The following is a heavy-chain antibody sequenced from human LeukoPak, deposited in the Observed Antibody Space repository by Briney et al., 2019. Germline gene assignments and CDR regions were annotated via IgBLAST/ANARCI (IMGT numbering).Heavy chain of an antibody. Sequence: PSETLSLTCTVSGGSISSYYWSWIRQPAGQGLEWIGLIYTSGSTNYNPSLKSRATMSVDTSKNQFSLKLSSVTAADTAVYYCASGVSPSYDSSGYYFGTGWFDPWGQGTLVTVSS. CDR2: IYTSGST. CDR3: ASGVSPSYDSSGYYFGTGWFDP. CDR1: GGSISSYY. D-gene: IGHD3-22*01. V-gene: IGHV4-4*07. J-gene: IGHJ5*02.